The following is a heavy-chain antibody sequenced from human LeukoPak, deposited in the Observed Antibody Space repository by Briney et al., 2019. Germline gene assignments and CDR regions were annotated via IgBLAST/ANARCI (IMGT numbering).Heavy chain of an antibody. V-gene: IGHV3-23*01. CDR3: AKDLVLGISS. CDR2: ISGSGGST. Sequence: GGSLRLSCAASGFTFSSYAMSWVRQAPGMGLEWVSEISGSGGSTYYADSVKGQFTISRDNSKNTLDLQMNSLRAEDTAVYYCAKDLVLGISSWGQGTLVTVSS. J-gene: IGHJ5*02. D-gene: IGHD7-27*01. CDR1: GFTFSSYA.